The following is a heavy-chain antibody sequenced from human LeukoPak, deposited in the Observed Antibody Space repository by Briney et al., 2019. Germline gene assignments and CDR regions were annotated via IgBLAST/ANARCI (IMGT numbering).Heavy chain of an antibody. CDR1: GFTFSSYS. J-gene: IGHJ4*02. Sequence: GGSLRLSCAASGFTFSSYSMNWVRQAPGKGLEWVSYISSGSSTIHYVDSVKGRLTISRDNAKNSLYLQMNSLRVEDTAIYFCARDWAFDYWGQGTLVIVSS. CDR3: ARDWAFDY. CDR2: ISSGSSTI. V-gene: IGHV3-48*01. D-gene: IGHD7-27*01.